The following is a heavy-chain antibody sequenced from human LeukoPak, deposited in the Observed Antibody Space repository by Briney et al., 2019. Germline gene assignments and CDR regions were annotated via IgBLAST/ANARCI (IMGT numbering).Heavy chain of an antibody. Sequence: SETLSLICTVSGGSISNSYWSWIRQPPGKGLEWIGYTYPTGSTNYNPSLKSRVTISVEKSKNQISLKLGSVTAADTAVYYCAGYSSSWYQGYFDYWGQGTLVTVSS. D-gene: IGHD6-13*01. V-gene: IGHV4-4*09. J-gene: IGHJ4*02. CDR3: AGYSSSWYQGYFDY. CDR2: TYPTGST. CDR1: GGSISNSY.